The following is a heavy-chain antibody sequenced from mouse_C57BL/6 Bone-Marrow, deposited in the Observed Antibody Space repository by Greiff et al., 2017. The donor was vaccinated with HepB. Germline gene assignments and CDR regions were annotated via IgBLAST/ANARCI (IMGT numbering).Heavy chain of an antibody. CDR1: GYTFTSYW. CDR3: ARGNIGNCYAMDY. CDR2: INPSNGGT. D-gene: IGHD2-1*01. Sequence: VQLQQPGTELVKPGASVKLSCKASGYTFTSYWMHWVKQRPGQGLEWIGNINPSNGGTNYNEKFKSKATLTVDKSSSTAYMQLSSLTSEDSAVYYCARGNIGNCYAMDYWGQGTSVTVSS. J-gene: IGHJ4*01. V-gene: IGHV1-53*01.